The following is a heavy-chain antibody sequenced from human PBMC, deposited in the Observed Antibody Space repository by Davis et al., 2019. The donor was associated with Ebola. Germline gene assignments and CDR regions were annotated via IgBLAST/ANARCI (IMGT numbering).Heavy chain of an antibody. CDR3: ARGGCSGGSCYNYFDY. CDR2: IYPGDSDT. V-gene: IGHV5-51*01. CDR1: GYSFTFFW. Sequence: GESLKISCKASGYSFTFFWIGWVRQVPGRGLEWMGIIYPGDSDTRYSPSFQGQVTISADKSISTAYLQWSSLKASDTAMYYCARGGCSGGSCYNYFDYWGQGTLVTVSS. D-gene: IGHD2-15*01. J-gene: IGHJ4*02.